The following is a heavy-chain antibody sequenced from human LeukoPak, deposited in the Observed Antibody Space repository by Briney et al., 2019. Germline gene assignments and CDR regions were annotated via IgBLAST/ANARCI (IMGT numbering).Heavy chain of an antibody. V-gene: IGHV4-39*07. J-gene: IGHJ4*02. D-gene: IGHD2-8*01. CDR1: GGSISSSSYY. CDR2: IYYSGST. CDR3: AIHLGRYCTNGVCRYFDY. Sequence: MTSETLSLTCTVSGGSISSSSYYWGWIRQPPGKGLEWIGSIYYSGSTYYNPSLKSRVTISVDTSKNQFSLKLSSVTAADTAVYYCAIHLGRYCTNGVCRYFDYWGQGTLVTVSS.